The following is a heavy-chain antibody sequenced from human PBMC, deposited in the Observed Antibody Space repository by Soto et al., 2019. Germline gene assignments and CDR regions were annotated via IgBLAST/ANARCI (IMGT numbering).Heavy chain of an antibody. CDR1: GGTFSRYA. J-gene: IGHJ4*02. CDR3: ARDGTLYDSSGYYYVY. CDR2: IIPVFGKA. Sequence: ASVKVSCKASGGTFSRYAINGVRQAPGQGLEWLGGIIPVFGKANYAQKFQGRVTITADESKSTGYMELRSLTSEDTATYYCARDGTLYDSSGYYYVYWGQGTLVTVSS. D-gene: IGHD3-22*01. V-gene: IGHV1-69*13.